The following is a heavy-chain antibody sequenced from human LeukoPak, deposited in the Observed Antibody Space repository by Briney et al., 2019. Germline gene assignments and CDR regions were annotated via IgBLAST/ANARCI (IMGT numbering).Heavy chain of an antibody. CDR2: ITSSGTYN. J-gene: IGHJ6*03. V-gene: IGHV3-21*01. Sequence: GGSLRLSCAASGFPFSNYNMNWVRQAPGKAMEWVSSITSSGTYNFYADSVRGRFTISRDNAKNSLYLQMDSLGPEDTAVYYCARDPYSGNYGNYYYYYMDVWGKGTTVTISS. CDR3: ARDPYSGNYGNYYYYYMDV. D-gene: IGHD1-26*01. CDR1: GFPFSNYN.